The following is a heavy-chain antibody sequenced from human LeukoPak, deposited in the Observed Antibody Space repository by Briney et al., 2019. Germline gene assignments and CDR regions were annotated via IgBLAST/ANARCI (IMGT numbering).Heavy chain of an antibody. CDR2: ISWNSGSI. CDR1: GFTFDDYA. D-gene: IGHD1-1*01. J-gene: IGHJ5*02. V-gene: IGHV3-9*01. CDR3: AKTAKYNWNDGNWFDP. Sequence: PGSSLRLSYAASGFTFDDYAMHWVRQAPGKGLEWVSGISWNSGSIGYADSVKGRFTISRDNAKNSLYLQMNSLRAEDTALYYCAKTAKYNWNDGNWFDPWGEGSLVTVSS.